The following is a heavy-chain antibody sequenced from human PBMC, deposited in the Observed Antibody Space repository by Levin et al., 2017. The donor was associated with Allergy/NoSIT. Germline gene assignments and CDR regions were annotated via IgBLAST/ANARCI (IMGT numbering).Heavy chain of an antibody. CDR3: AKPSRSIMDWFDS. D-gene: IGHD3-16*01. CDR2: ISYDGRND. Sequence: RAGGSLRLSCATSGFTFSTNGMHWVRQAPGKGLEWVALISYDGRNDYYADSVKGRFTISRDNSKSSLYLQMNSLRDDDTAVYYCAKPSRSIMDWFDSWGQGTLVTVSS. CDR1: GFTFSTNG. J-gene: IGHJ5*01. V-gene: IGHV3-30*18.